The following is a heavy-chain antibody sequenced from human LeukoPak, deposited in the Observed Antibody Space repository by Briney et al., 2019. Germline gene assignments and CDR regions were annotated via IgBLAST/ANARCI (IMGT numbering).Heavy chain of an antibody. V-gene: IGHV4-39*01. CDR2: IYYSGST. CDR3: ARFSGYRRQYFQH. CDR1: GGSISSSSYY. Sequence: SETLSLTCTVSGGSISSSSYYWGWIRQPPGKGLEWIGSIYYSGSTYYNPSLKSRVTISVDTSKNQFSLKLSSVTAADTAVYYCARFSGYRRQYFQHWGQGALVTVSS. J-gene: IGHJ1*01. D-gene: IGHD3-22*01.